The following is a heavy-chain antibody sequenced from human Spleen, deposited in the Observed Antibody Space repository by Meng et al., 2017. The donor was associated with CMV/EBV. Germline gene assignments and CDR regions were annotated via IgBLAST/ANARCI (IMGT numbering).Heavy chain of an antibody. V-gene: IGHV3-21*01. D-gene: IGHD6-6*01. J-gene: IGHJ4*02. Sequence: GGSLRLSCAASGFAFSSYSMNWVRQAPGKGLEWVSSITSSSYIYYADSVKGRFTISKDNAQNSLYLQMNSLRAEDTAVYYCARLVGASYSDYWGRGTLVTVSS. CDR3: ARLVGASYSDY. CDR1: GFAFSSYS. CDR2: ITSSSYI.